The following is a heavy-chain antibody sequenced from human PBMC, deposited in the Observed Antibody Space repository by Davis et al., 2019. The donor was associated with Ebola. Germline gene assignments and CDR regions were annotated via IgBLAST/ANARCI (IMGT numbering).Heavy chain of an antibody. D-gene: IGHD2-8*01. J-gene: IGHJ4*02. V-gene: IGHV3-23*01. Sequence: GESLKISCAASGFTFSHYGMHWVRQAPGGGLEWVSGISASGADIKYADSVRGRFSISRDDSKSTLYLQMDSLRVEDTAVFYCAEGGTNNFLGANWGQGTLVTVSS. CDR1: GFTFSHYG. CDR2: ISASGADI. CDR3: AEGGTNNFLGAN.